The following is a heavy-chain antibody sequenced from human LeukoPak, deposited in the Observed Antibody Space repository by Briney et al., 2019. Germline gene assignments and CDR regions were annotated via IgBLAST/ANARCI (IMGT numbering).Heavy chain of an antibody. Sequence: VGSLRLSCAASGFTYSNYWMSWVRQAPGKGLEWVANIKQDGRERYYVDSVKGRFTISRDNAKNSMYLQMNSLRADDTAVYYCARDAYIDRYFDYWGQGTLVTVSS. V-gene: IGHV3-7*01. D-gene: IGHD3-22*01. CDR3: ARDAYIDRYFDY. CDR2: IKQDGRER. CDR1: GFTYSNYW. J-gene: IGHJ4*02.